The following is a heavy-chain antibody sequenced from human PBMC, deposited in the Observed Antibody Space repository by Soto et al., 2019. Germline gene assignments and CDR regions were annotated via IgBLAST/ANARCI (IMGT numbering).Heavy chain of an antibody. D-gene: IGHD2-15*01. V-gene: IGHV3-74*01. CDR3: ARGLPHYFDC. J-gene: IGHJ4*02. CDR1: GFSFRSYW. Sequence: EVQLVESGGGLVQPGGSLKLSCAASGFSFRSYWMHWVRQAPGKGLEWVSRSNSDGSSITYGDSVKGRFTMSRDNAKNTLYLQVNSLRAEDTAVYYCARGLPHYFDCWGQGTLVTF. CDR2: SNSDGSSI.